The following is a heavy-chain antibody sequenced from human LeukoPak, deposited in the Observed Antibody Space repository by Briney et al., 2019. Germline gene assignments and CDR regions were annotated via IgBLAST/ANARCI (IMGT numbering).Heavy chain of an antibody. D-gene: IGHD6-13*01. CDR1: GFTFSNYA. V-gene: IGHV3-30*04. CDR3: ARERLAATGTGWFEP. Sequence: GRSLRLSCAASGFTFSNYAVHWVRQAPGKGLEWVAVISDDGSSKYYADSVKGRFTISRDNSKNTLYLQMNSLRAEDTAVYFCARERLAATGTGWFEPWGQGTLVTVSS. CDR2: ISDDGSSK. J-gene: IGHJ5*02.